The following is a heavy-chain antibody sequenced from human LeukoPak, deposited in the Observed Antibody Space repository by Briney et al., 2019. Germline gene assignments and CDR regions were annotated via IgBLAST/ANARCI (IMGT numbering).Heavy chain of an antibody. CDR3: AKDPVEATYYYMDV. Sequence: GGSLRLACTGAGFTFATYTFNWVRQAPGKGLEWVASIGATQTYIYYADSLKGRFTISRDNAKNSLYLQMNSLRAEDTAVYYCAKDPVEATYYYMDVWGKGTTVTVSS. CDR2: IGATQTYI. CDR1: GFTFATYT. V-gene: IGHV3-21*01. J-gene: IGHJ6*03. D-gene: IGHD4-23*01.